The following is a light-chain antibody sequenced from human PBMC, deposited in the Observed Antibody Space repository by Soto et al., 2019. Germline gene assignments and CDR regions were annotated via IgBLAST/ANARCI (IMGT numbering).Light chain of an antibody. V-gene: IGKV3-20*01. J-gene: IGKJ5*01. CDR1: QSVSSSY. Sequence: IVLTQSPGTLSLSPGERATLSCRASQSVSSSYVAWYQQKPDQAPRLLVYGTSSRATGVPDRFSGSGSGTDFTLTISRLEPEDFAVYYWQQYGSTPITFGQGTRLEIK. CDR2: GTS. CDR3: QQYGSTPIT.